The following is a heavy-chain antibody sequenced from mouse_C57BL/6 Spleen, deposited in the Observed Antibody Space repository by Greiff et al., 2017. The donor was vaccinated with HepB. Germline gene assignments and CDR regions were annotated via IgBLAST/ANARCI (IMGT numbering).Heavy chain of an antibody. Sequence: EVQRVESGPGLVKPSQSLSLTCSVTGYSITSGYYWNWIRQFPGNKLEWMGYISYDGSNNYNPSLKNRISITRDTSKNQFFLKLNSVTTEDTATYYCARGGDYDVGPNYWGQGTTLTVSS. CDR1: GYSITSGYY. V-gene: IGHV3-6*01. D-gene: IGHD2-4*01. CDR3: ARGGDYDVGPNY. J-gene: IGHJ2*01. CDR2: ISYDGSN.